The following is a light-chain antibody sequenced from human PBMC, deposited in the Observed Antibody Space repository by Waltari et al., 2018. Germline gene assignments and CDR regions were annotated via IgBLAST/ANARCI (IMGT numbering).Light chain of an antibody. CDR1: RSVSSY. Sequence: EIVLTQSPATLSLSPGERATLSCRASRSVSSYLAWYQQKPGQAPRLLIYESSNRATAIPDRFSGSGSGTDFTLTISRLEPEDSAVYYCQQRSTSPSGTFGPGTKVDIK. CDR2: ESS. V-gene: IGKV3-11*01. CDR3: QQRSTSPSGT. J-gene: IGKJ3*01.